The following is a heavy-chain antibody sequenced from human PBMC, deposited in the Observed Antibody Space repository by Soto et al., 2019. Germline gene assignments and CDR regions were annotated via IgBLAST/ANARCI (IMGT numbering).Heavy chain of an antibody. V-gene: IGHV3-21*01. Sequence: GGSLRLSCAASGFTFSSYPMNWVRLAPGRGLEWVSAISGSSGSIYYADSVKGRFTISRDNAKNSLYLQMNSLRAEDTAVYYCAREGAAAGHDAFDIWGQGTMVTVSS. CDR3: AREGAAAGHDAFDI. D-gene: IGHD6-13*01. J-gene: IGHJ3*02. CDR1: GFTFSSYP. CDR2: ISGSSGSI.